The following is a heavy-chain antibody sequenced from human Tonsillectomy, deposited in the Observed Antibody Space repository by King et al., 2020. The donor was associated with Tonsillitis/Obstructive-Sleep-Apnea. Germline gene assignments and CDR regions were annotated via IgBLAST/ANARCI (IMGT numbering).Heavy chain of an antibody. V-gene: IGHV1-18*01. CDR1: GYTFTSYG. D-gene: IGHD6-13*01. J-gene: IGHJ6*03. Sequence: VQLVESGAEVKKPGASVKVSCTASGYTFTSYGISWVRQAPGQGLEWMGWISAYNGNTNYAQKVQGRVTMTTDTSTSTAYMELRSLRSDDTAVYYCAGRHSSPPYYYYYYMDVWGKGTTVTVSS. CDR3: AGRHSSPPYYYYYYMDV. CDR2: ISAYNGNT.